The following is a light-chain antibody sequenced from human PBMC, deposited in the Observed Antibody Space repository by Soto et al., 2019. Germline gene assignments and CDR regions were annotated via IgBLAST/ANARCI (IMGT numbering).Light chain of an antibody. CDR2: DAS. Sequence: EFVLTQSPATLSLSPGERATLSCRASQSVSSYLAWYQQKPGQAPRLLIYDASNRATGIPARFSGTGSGTDFTLTINNLEPEDFAVYYCQQYNKWPLTFGGGTKVDIK. CDR3: QQYNKWPLT. J-gene: IGKJ4*01. CDR1: QSVSSY. V-gene: IGKV3-11*01.